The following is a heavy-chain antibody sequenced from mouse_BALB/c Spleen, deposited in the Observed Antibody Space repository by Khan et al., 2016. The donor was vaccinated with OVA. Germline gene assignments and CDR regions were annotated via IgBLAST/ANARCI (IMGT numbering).Heavy chain of an antibody. J-gene: IGHJ2*01. Sequence: EVELVESGGGLVQPGGSLKLSCAASGFTFSSYGISWVRQTPDKRLELVATINSNGGSTYYPDSVKGRFTISRDNAKNTLYLQMSSLKSEDTAMYYCARMARTINWGQGTTRTVSS. V-gene: IGHV5-6-3*01. CDR1: GFTFSSYG. CDR3: ARMARTIN. CDR2: INSNGGST.